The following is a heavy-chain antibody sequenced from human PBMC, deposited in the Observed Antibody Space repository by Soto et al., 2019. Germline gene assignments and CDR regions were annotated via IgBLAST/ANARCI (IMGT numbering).Heavy chain of an antibody. V-gene: IGHV3-15*07. Sequence: GGSLRLSCAASGFTFSNAWMNWVRQAPGKGLEWVGRIKSKTDGGTTDYAAPVKGRFTISRDDSKNTLYLQMNSLKTEDTAVYYCTTKTEYCGSYPSHSYYYYGMDVWGQGTTVTVS. CDR3: TTKTEYCGSYPSHSYYYYGMDV. CDR2: IKSKTDGGTT. J-gene: IGHJ6*02. D-gene: IGHD1-26*01. CDR1: GFTFSNAW.